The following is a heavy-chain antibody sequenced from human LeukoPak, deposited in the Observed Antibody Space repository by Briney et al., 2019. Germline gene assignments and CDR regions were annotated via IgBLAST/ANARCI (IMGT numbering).Heavy chain of an antibody. CDR3: ARALVAGVTLNALDI. Sequence: AGGSLRLSCAASGFTFSNYAMSWVRRAPGKGLVWVARIQYDGSTTNYADSVKGRFTISRDNAKKTLYVQMNSLRAEDTAVYYCARALVAGVTLNALDIWGRGTMVTVSS. CDR2: IQYDGSTT. V-gene: IGHV3-74*01. J-gene: IGHJ3*02. D-gene: IGHD2-15*01. CDR1: GFTFSNYA.